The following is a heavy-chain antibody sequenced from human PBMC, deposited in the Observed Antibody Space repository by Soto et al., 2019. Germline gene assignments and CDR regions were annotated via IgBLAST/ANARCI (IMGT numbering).Heavy chain of an antibody. J-gene: IGHJ4*02. Sequence: EVQLLESGGGLVQPGGSLRLSCSASGFTFSVYTMNWVRQAPGKGLEWVSGIYGSGGSTFYADSVTGRFTISRDNSKSTLYLQMNSLRAEDTAVYYCAKDLKPDSRWEIDYWGQGTLVTVSS. V-gene: IGHV3-23*01. CDR2: IYGSGGST. D-gene: IGHD1-26*01. CDR1: GFTFSVYT. CDR3: AKDLKPDSRWEIDY.